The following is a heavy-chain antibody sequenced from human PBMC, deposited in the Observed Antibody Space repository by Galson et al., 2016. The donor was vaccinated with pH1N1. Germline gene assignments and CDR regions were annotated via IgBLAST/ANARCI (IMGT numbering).Heavy chain of an antibody. CDR1: GGSISTGGYY. V-gene: IGHV4-31*03. D-gene: IGHD3-16*01. CDR2: IYYRGRT. CDR3: ARPEYVDVDLNDWYFDL. J-gene: IGHJ2*01. Sequence: TLSLTCTVSGGSISTGGYYWSWIRQQPGKGLEWIGYIYYRGRTYYNPSHKSRVSITMDTSKNQFSLKLSSVTAADTAVYYCARPEYVDVDLNDWYFDLWGRGTLVTVSS.